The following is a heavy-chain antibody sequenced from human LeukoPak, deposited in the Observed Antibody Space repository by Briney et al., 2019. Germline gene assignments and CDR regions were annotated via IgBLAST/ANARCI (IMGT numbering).Heavy chain of an antibody. CDR1: GGSISSSSYY. CDR2: IYYSGST. CDR3: TSRNYGSATYQRV. J-gene: IGHJ4*02. Sequence: SETLSLTCTVSGGSISSSSYYWGWIRQPPGKGLEWIGSIYYSGSTYYNPSLKSRVTISVGTSKNQFSLKLSSATAADTAVYYCTSRNYGSATYQRVWGQGTLVIVSS. V-gene: IGHV4-39*07. D-gene: IGHD3-10*01.